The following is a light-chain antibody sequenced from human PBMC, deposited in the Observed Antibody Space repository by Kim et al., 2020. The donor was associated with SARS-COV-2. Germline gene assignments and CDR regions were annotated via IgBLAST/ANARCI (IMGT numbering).Light chain of an antibody. V-gene: IGKV1-9*01. Sequence: DIQLTQSPSFLSASVGDRVTITCRASQGISSCLAWYQQKPGKAPKLLIYGASTLQSGVPSRFSGSGSGTEFTLTISSLQPEDFATYYCQQLNSYLSLTFGGGTKVDIK. CDR2: GAS. CDR1: QGISSC. J-gene: IGKJ4*01. CDR3: QQLNSYLSLT.